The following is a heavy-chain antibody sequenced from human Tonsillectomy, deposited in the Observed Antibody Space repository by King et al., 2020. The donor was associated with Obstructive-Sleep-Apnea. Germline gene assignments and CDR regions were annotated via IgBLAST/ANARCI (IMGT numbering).Heavy chain of an antibody. V-gene: IGHV4-4*02. CDR2: IYHGGST. J-gene: IGHJ4*02. CDR3: ASSGWYYTPFDY. CDR1: DGSISSNYW. Sequence: VQLVESGPGLVKPSGTLSLTCAVSDGSISSNYWWSWVRQSPGKGLEWIGKIYHGGSTNYNPSLKSRVTISLDKSKNQIFLKLTSVTAADTAVYYCASSGWYYTPFDYWGQGTLVTVSS. D-gene: IGHD6-19*01.